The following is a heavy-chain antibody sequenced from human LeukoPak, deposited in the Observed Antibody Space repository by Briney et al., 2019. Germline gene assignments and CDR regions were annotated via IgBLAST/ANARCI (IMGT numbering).Heavy chain of an antibody. CDR1: GFTVSSNY. CDR2: IYSGGST. D-gene: IGHD2-15*01. V-gene: IGHV3-53*01. Sequence: GGSLRLSCAASGFTVSSNYMSWVRQAPGKGLEWVSVIYSGGSTYYADSVKGRFTISRDNSKNTLYLQMNSLRAEDTAVYYCANSATENYGMDVWGQGTTVTVSS. J-gene: IGHJ6*02. CDR3: ANSATENYGMDV.